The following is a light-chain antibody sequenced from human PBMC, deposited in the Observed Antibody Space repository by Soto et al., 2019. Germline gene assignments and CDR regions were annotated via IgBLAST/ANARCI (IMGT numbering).Light chain of an antibody. J-gene: IGKJ2*01. CDR2: DAS. CDR1: QSISSW. CDR3: QQYNSFPYT. Sequence: DIQMTQSPSTLSASVGDRVTITCRASQSISSWLAWYQQTAGKAPKLLIYDASSLESGVPSRFTGSASGTEVTLTISSLQPDDFATYYCQQYNSFPYTFGQGTKLEIK. V-gene: IGKV1-5*01.